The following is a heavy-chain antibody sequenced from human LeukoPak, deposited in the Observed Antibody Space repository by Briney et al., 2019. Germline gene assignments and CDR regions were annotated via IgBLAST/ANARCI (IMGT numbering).Heavy chain of an antibody. J-gene: IGHJ4*02. CDR2: INPNRGGT. D-gene: IGHD4-17*01. CDR1: GYTFTGYY. CDR3: ARLTTVTTFRPLDY. Sequence: ASVKVSCKASGYTFTGYYMHWVRQAPGQWLEWMGWINPNRGGTNYAQKFQGRVTMTRDTSISTSYMELSWLRSDDTAVYYCARLTTVTTFRPLDYWGQGTLVTVSS. V-gene: IGHV1-2*02.